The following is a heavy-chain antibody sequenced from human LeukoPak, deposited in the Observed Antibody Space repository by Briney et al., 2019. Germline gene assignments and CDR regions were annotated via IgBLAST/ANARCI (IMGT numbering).Heavy chain of an antibody. CDR3: ARGDRYFDWLLSLGSGSDAFDI. CDR2: MNPNSGNT. V-gene: IGHV1-8*01. Sequence: ASVKVSCKASGYTFTSYDINWVRQATGQGLEWMGWMNPNSGNTGYAQKFQGRVTMTRNTSISTAYMELSSLRSEDTAVYYCARGDRYFDWLLSLGSGSDAFDIWDQGTMVTVSS. D-gene: IGHD3-9*01. J-gene: IGHJ3*02. CDR1: GYTFTSYD.